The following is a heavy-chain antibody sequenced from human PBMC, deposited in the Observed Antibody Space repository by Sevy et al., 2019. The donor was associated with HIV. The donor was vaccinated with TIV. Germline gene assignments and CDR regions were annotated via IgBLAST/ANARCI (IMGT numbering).Heavy chain of an antibody. Sequence: GGSLRLSCTASGFTLNFYAMTWVRQAPGKGLEWVSSITGSGSRTYYADSVKGRFTISRDNSKNTLYLQMNSLRAEDMAVYYCSKEHDNSWFDPWGQGTLVTVSS. J-gene: IGHJ5*02. V-gene: IGHV3-23*01. CDR1: GFTLNFYA. CDR2: ITGSGSRT. D-gene: IGHD3-9*01. CDR3: SKEHDNSWFDP.